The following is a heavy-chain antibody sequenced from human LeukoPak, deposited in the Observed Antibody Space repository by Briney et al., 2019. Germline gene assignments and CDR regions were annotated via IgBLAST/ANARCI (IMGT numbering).Heavy chain of an antibody. J-gene: IGHJ4*02. CDR1: GFTFSNAW. Sequence: GGSLRLSCAASGFTFSNAWMSWVRQAPGKGLEWVGRIKSKTDGGTTDYAAPVKGRFTISRDDSKNTLYLQMNSLKTEDTAVYYCTGRSGSYYGGGNYFDYWGQGTLVTVSS. CDR3: TGRSGSYYGGGNYFDY. CDR2: IKSKTDGGTT. V-gene: IGHV3-15*01. D-gene: IGHD1-26*01.